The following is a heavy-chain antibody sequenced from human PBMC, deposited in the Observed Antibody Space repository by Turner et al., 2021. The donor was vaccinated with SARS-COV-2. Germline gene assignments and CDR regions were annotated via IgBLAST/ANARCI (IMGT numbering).Heavy chain of an antibody. CDR2: IRGSGGST. D-gene: IGHD5-12*01. CDR1: GFTFSNYA. V-gene: IGHV3-23*01. Sequence: EVQLLESGGGLVQPVGSLRLSCAASGFTFSNYAMSWVRQAPGKGLEWVSAIRGSGGSTCYEDSVKGRFTISRDKPKNTMYLQMNSLRAEDTAVYYCVVPAAVMWATMGAFDIWGQGTMVTVSS. J-gene: IGHJ3*02. CDR3: VVPAAVMWATMGAFDI.